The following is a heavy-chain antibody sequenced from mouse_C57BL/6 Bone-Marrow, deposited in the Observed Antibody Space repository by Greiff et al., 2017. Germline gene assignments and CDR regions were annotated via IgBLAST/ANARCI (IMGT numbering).Heavy chain of an antibody. Sequence: VQLQQSGAELVRPGASVKLSCTASGFNIKDDYMHWVKQRPEQGLEWIGWIDPANGDTEYASKFQGKATITADTSSNTAYLQLSSLTSEDTAVYYCTTGGNYGGNYFDYWGQGTTLTVSS. CDR3: TTGGNYGGNYFDY. J-gene: IGHJ2*01. CDR2: IDPANGDT. V-gene: IGHV14-4*01. D-gene: IGHD2-1*01. CDR1: GFNIKDDY.